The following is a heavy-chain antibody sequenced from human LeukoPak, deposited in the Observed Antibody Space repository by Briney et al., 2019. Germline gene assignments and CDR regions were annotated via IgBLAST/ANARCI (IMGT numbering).Heavy chain of an antibody. CDR3: ARDQYYYDSSGYLDY. Sequence: ASVKVSCKASGYTFTGYYMHWVRQAPGQGLEWMGWINPNSGGTNYAQKFQGRVTMTRDTSISTAYMELSRLRSDDTAVYYCARDQYYYDSSGYLDYWGQGTLVTVS. V-gene: IGHV1-2*02. CDR1: GYTFTGYY. D-gene: IGHD3-22*01. CDR2: INPNSGGT. J-gene: IGHJ4*02.